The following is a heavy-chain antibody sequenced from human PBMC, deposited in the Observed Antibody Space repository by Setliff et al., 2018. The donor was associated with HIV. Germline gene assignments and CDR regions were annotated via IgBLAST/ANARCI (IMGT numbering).Heavy chain of an antibody. J-gene: IGHJ4*02. CDR3: ATLKEQWLSEGGFDY. D-gene: IGHD6-19*01. CDR2: FDPEDGDT. CDR1: GYTLTEFS. V-gene: IGHV1-24*01. Sequence: GASVKVSCKVSGYTLTEFSMHWVRQAPGKGLEWMGRFDPEDGDTLYAQNFQGRVTMTEDPPTDTAYLELSGLRFEDTAVYYCATLKEQWLSEGGFDYWGQGTQVTVSS.